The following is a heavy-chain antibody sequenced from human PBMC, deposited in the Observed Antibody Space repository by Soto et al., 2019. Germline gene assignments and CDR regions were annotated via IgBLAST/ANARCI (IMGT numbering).Heavy chain of an antibody. D-gene: IGHD1-26*01. CDR2: INAGNGNT. J-gene: IGHJ4*02. V-gene: IGHV1-3*01. CDR1: GYTFTSYP. CDR3: ARDVGATGD. Sequence: QVQLVQSGAEVKKPGASVKVSCKASGYTFTSYPMHWVRQAPGQRLEWMGWINAGNGNTKYSQKFQGRVTITRDTSASTAHMEQRSLRSEDTAVYYCARDVGATGDWGQGTLVTVSS.